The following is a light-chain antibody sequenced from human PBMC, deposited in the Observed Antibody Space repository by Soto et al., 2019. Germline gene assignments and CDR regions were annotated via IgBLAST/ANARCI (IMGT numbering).Light chain of an antibody. CDR3: QQRNVWPPVT. CDR1: PSVTNF. J-gene: IGKJ5*01. V-gene: IGKV3-11*01. Sequence: EIVLTQSPATLSLSPGERATLSCRASPSVTNFLAWYQQKPGQAPRLLIYGAFNRATGIPARFSGSGSGTDFTLTISSLEPEDSAVYYCQQRNVWPPVTFGQGTRPEI. CDR2: GAF.